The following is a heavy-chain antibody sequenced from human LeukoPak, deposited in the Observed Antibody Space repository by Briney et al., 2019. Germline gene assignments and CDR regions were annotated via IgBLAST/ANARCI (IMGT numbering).Heavy chain of an antibody. J-gene: IGHJ6*01. CDR1: RFTLDEYV. Sequence: GGSLRLSCVGSRFTLDEYVMHELRPARGKGLAGVSGISWNSGYIGYACSVKVRFTISRDNAKNSLYLQMNSLRAEDTALYYCAKVKQWLAMDVWGKGTTVTVSS. D-gene: IGHD6-19*01. CDR3: AKVKQWLAMDV. V-gene: IGHV3-9*01. CDR2: ISWNSGYI.